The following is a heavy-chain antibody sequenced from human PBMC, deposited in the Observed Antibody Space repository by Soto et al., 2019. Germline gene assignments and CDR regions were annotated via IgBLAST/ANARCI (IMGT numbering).Heavy chain of an antibody. D-gene: IGHD3-9*01. V-gene: IGHV1-18*01. Sequence: ASVKVSCKASGYTFTSYGISWVRQAPGQGLERMGWISAYNGNTNYAQKLQGRVTMTTDTSTSTAYMELRSLRSDDTAVYYCARVFDYDILTGQALFDYWGQGTLVTVSS. CDR1: GYTFTSYG. CDR3: ARVFDYDILTGQALFDY. J-gene: IGHJ4*02. CDR2: ISAYNGNT.